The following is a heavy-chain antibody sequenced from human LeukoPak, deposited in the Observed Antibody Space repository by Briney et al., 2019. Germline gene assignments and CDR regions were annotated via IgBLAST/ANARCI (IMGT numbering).Heavy chain of an antibody. CDR1: GGSISSYY. J-gene: IGHJ4*02. CDR2: IYYSGST. CDR3: ARTSSGYYSNIDY. V-gene: IGHV4-59*01. D-gene: IGHD3-22*01. Sequence: PSETLSLTCTVSGGSISSYYWSWIRQPPGKGLEWIGYIYYSGSTNYNPSLKSRVTISVDTSKNQFSLKLSSVTAADTAVYYCARTSSGYYSNIDYWGQGTLVTVSS.